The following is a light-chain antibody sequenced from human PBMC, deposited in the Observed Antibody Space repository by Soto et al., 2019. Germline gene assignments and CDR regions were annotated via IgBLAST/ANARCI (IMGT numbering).Light chain of an antibody. J-gene: IGKJ1*01. V-gene: IGKV3-20*01. CDR2: GAS. CDR3: QQYGSSSWT. Sequence: EIVLTQSPDILSLSPGERATLSCRASQGMSSAYLAWFQQKPGQTPTLLIYGASTRATGIPDRFSGSGYGTDFTLTISRLEPEDFAVYYCQQYGSSSWTFGQGTKVDIK. CDR1: QGMSSAY.